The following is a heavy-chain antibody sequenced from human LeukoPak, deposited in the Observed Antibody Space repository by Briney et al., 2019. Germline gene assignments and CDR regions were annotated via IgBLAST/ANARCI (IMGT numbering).Heavy chain of an antibody. CDR1: GGTFSSYA. V-gene: IGHV1-69*04. D-gene: IGHD6-13*01. CDR3: ARDQDSSSSGDY. J-gene: IGHJ4*02. Sequence: SVKVSCKASGGTFSSYAISWVRQAPGQGLEWMGRIIPIFGIANYAQKFQGRVTITANKSTSTAYMELSSLRSEDTAVYYCARDQDSSSSGDYWGQGTLVTVSS. CDR2: IIPIFGIA.